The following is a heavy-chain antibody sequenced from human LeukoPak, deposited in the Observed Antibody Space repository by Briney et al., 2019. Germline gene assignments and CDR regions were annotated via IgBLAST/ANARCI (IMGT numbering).Heavy chain of an antibody. V-gene: IGHV2-5*02. CDR3: AHRTSMVRGIMSYNWFDP. J-gene: IGHJ5*02. D-gene: IGHD3-10*01. CDR2: IYWDDDK. CDR1: GFSLSTSGVG. Sequence: SGPTLVNPTQTLTLTCAISGFSLSTSGVGVAWIRQPPGKALEWLALIYWDDDKRYSPSLKSRLTTTKDISKNQVVLTMTNMDPVDTATYYCAHRTSMVRGIMSYNWFDPWGQGTLVTVSS.